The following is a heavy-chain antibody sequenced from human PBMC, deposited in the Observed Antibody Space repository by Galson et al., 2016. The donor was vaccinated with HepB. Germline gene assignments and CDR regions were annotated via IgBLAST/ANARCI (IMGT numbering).Heavy chain of an antibody. CDR3: ARDRYYNPPRWVPATHMLDY. Sequence: SLRLSCAASGFTFSNYEMNWVRQAPGKGLEWVSHTSTRGETTFYADAVKGRFTISRDNVKSSLYLQMNNLRAEDTALYFCARDRYYNPPRWVPATHMLDYWGLGTLVTVSS. D-gene: IGHD2-15*01. V-gene: IGHV3-48*03. CDR2: TSTRGETT. J-gene: IGHJ4*02. CDR1: GFTFSNYE.